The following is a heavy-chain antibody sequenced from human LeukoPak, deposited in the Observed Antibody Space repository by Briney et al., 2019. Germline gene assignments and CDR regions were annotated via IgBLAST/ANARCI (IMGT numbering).Heavy chain of an antibody. Sequence: GASVKVSCKASGYTFTGYYMHWVRQAPGQGLEWMGWIIPNSGDTNYAQKFQGRVTLTRDTSISTAYMELSRLRSDDTAVYYCARDLGSFTFDFDYWGQGTLVTVSS. J-gene: IGHJ4*02. CDR1: GYTFTGYY. CDR2: IIPNSGDT. V-gene: IGHV1-2*02. D-gene: IGHD1-26*01. CDR3: ARDLGSFTFDFDY.